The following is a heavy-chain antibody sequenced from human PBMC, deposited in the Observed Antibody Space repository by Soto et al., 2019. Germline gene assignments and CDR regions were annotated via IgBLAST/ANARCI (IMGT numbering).Heavy chain of an antibody. J-gene: IGHJ4*02. CDR3: ARAAGDSSGYNFDY. Sequence: SETLSLTCTVSGGSISSGDYYWSGIRQPPGKGMEWIGYIYYSGSTYYNPSLKSRVTISVDTSKNQFSLKLSSVTAADTAVYYCARAAGDSSGYNFDYWGQGTLGTVSS. D-gene: IGHD3-22*01. CDR2: IYYSGST. V-gene: IGHV4-30-4*01. CDR1: GGSISSGDYY.